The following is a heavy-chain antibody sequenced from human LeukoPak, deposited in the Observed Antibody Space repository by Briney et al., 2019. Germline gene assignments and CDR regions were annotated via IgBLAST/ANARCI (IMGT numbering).Heavy chain of an antibody. V-gene: IGHV1-8*01. Sequence: GASVKVSCKASGYTFTSYDINWVRQATGQGLEWMGWMNPNSGNTGYAQKFQGRVTMTRNASISTAYMELSSLRSEDTAVYYCARIAARRNLPNWFDPLGQGTLVTVSS. D-gene: IGHD6-6*01. CDR3: ARIAARRNLPNWFDP. J-gene: IGHJ5*02. CDR2: MNPNSGNT. CDR1: GYTFTSYD.